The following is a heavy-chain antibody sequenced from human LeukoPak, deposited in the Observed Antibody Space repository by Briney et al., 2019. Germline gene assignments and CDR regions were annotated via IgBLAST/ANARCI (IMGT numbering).Heavy chain of an antibody. CDR1: GGSISSSSYY. V-gene: IGHV4-39*01. J-gene: IGHJ5*02. CDR3: ARLYIGSGWYARGNWFDP. CDR2: IYYSGST. Sequence: SETLSLTCTVSGGSISSSSYYWGWIRQPPGKGLEWIGSIYYSGSTYYNPSLKSRVIISVDTSKNQFSLKLSSVTAADTAVYYCARLYIGSGWYARGNWFDPWGQGTLVTVSS. D-gene: IGHD6-19*01.